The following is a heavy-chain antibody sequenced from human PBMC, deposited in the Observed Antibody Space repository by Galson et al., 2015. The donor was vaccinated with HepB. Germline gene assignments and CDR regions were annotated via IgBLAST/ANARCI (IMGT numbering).Heavy chain of an antibody. J-gene: IGHJ6*03. CDR3: ARGLKSVRGYYDLWRGYDYYYYYYMDV. V-gene: IGHV3-53*01. D-gene: IGHD3-3*01. Sequence: SLRLSCAASGFSVSTNYMTWVRQAPGTGLEWVSGIYSGGSTSYADSLKGRFTISRDNSKNTLYLQMNSLRAEDTAVYYCARGLKSVRGYYDLWRGYDYYYYYYMDVWGKGTTVTVSS. CDR1: GFSVSTNY. CDR2: IYSGGST.